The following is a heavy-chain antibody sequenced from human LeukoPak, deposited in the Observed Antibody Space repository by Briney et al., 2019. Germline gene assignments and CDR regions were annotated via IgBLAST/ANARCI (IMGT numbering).Heavy chain of an antibody. D-gene: IGHD1-26*01. CDR2: IYYSGST. V-gene: IGHV4-59*01. Sequence: SETLSLTCTVSGGSISSYYWSWIRQPPGKGLEWIGYIYYSGSTNYNPSLKSRVTISVDTSKNQFSLKLSSVTAADTAVYYCARSGVGAPPLTPYYYYGMDVWGQGTTVTVSS. CDR3: ARSGVGAPPLTPYYYYGMDV. J-gene: IGHJ6*02. CDR1: GGSISSYY.